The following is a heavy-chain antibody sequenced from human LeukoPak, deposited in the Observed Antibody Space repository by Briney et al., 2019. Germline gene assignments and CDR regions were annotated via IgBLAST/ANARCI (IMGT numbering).Heavy chain of an antibody. CDR3: ARGGGVAVAGFIDY. CDR1: GGSISSSNW. CDR2: IYHSGST. Sequence: SETLSLTCAVCGGSISSSNWWSWVRQPPGKGLEWIGEIYHSGSTNYNPSLKSRVTISVDKSKNQFSLKLSSVTAADTAVYYCARGGGVAVAGFIDYWGQGTLVTVSS. D-gene: IGHD6-19*01. J-gene: IGHJ4*02. V-gene: IGHV4-4*02.